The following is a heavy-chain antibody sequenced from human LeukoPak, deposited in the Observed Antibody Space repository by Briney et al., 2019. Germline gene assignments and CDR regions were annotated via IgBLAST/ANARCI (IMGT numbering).Heavy chain of an antibody. CDR3: ARGPYLRCFDWLCFDY. D-gene: IGHD3-9*01. CDR1: GYTFTSYA. Sequence: ASVKVSCKASGYTFTSYAMHWVRQAPGQRLEWMGWINAGNGNTKYSQKFQGRVTITRDTSASTAYMELSSLRSEDTAVYYCARGPYLRCFDWLCFDYWGQGTLVTVSS. V-gene: IGHV1-3*01. CDR2: INAGNGNT. J-gene: IGHJ4*02.